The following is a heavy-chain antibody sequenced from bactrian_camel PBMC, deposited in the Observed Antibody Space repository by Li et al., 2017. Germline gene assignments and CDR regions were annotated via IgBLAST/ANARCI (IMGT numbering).Heavy chain of an antibody. Sequence: HVQLVESGGGSVQPGGSMRLSCAAAGDSAEFKCMGWFRQAPGKEREGVANMLPTGATSYHDSVKGRFTISQDNAKNLVNLQMNELGPEDTAMYYCAATQAATWYQCKGGVFSAPSIGMDYWGKGTQVTVS. CDR2: MLPTGAT. D-gene: IGHD2*01. CDR1: GDSAEFKC. J-gene: IGHJ7*01. V-gene: IGHV3S53*01.